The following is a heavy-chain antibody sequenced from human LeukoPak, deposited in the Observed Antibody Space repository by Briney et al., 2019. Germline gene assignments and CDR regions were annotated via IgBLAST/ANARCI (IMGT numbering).Heavy chain of an antibody. CDR3: ARDSRFCTNFNCRGDAFDL. D-gene: IGHD2-8*01. J-gene: IGHJ3*01. Sequence: GGSLRLSCSASGFTFSRHWMSWVRQAPGKGLEWVANITEDGSQEYYLDSVRGRFTISRDNAKNSVSLQMSSLRAEDTAVYYCARDSRFCTNFNCRGDAFDLWGQGTMVTVTS. CDR1: GFTFSRHW. V-gene: IGHV3-7*01. CDR2: ITEDGSQE.